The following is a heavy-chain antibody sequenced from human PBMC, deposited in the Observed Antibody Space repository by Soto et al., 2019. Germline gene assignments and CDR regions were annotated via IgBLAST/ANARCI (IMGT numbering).Heavy chain of an antibody. D-gene: IGHD4-17*01. J-gene: IGHJ1*01. CDR2: IYHSGST. V-gene: IGHV4-4*02. Sequence: QVQLQEAGPGLVKPSGTLSLICAVSGGSITSTNWWTWVRQTPGKGLEGLGEIYHSGSTNYNPSLKSRVTISVDQSKNQFSLQLTSVTVADTAFYYCARGGTPVTPFQHWRQGTLVSVSS. CDR3: ARGGTPVTPFQH. CDR1: GGSITSTNW.